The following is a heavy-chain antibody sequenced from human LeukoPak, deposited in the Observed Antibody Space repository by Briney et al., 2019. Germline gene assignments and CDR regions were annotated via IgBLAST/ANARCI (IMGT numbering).Heavy chain of an antibody. D-gene: IGHD6-19*01. CDR3: ARVYSTGWSFFDY. J-gene: IGHJ4*02. V-gene: IGHV4-4*07. CDR2: IYSSGST. Sequence: SETLSLTCTVSGGSISGYYWSWIRQPAGKGLERIGRIYSSGSTSYNPSLNSRVTISIDKSKNQFSLKLRSVTAADTAVYFCARVYSTGWSFFDYWGQGTLVTVSS. CDR1: GGSISGYY.